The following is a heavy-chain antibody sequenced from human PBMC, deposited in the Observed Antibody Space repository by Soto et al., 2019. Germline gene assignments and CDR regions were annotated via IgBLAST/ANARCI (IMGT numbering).Heavy chain of an antibody. CDR3: ASDLVGASDSYGLDV. CDR2: ISDNSSVI. CDR1: GFTFSTYS. J-gene: IGHJ6*02. D-gene: IGHD1-26*01. V-gene: IGHV3-48*01. Sequence: VGSLRLSCAASGFTFSTYSINWVRQAPGKGLEWISYISDNSSVIYYADSVRGRFIISRDNSKNRLYLQMNSLRAEDTAVYYCASDLVGASDSYGLDVWGQGTPVTVSS.